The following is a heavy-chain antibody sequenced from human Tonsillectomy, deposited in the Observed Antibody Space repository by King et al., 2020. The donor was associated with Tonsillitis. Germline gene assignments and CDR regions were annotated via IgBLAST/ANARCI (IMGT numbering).Heavy chain of an antibody. J-gene: IGHJ1*01. V-gene: IGHV1-69*10. D-gene: IGHD5-18*01. Sequence: VQLVESGAEVKKPGSSVKVSCKASGGTFSSYAISWVRQAPGQGLEWMGGIIPILGIANYAQKFQGRVTITADKSTSTAYMELSSLRSEDTAVYYCARDRRYSYGYGAEYFQHWGQGTLVTVSS. CDR3: ARDRRYSYGYGAEYFQH. CDR1: GGTFSSYA. CDR2: IIPILGIA.